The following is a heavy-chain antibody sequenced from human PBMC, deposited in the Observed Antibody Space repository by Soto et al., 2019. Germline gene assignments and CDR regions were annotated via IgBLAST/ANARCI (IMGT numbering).Heavy chain of an antibody. Sequence: LRLSCAASGFTFSSYGMHWVRQAPGKGLEWVAVIWYDGSNKYYADSVKGRFTISRDNSKNTLYLQMNSLRAEDTAVYYCARDPQGYCSSTSCPHTDTAQYYYYYGMDVWGQGTTVTVSS. D-gene: IGHD2-2*01. V-gene: IGHV3-33*01. CDR3: ARDPQGYCSSTSCPHTDTAQYYYYYGMDV. CDR2: IWYDGSNK. J-gene: IGHJ6*02. CDR1: GFTFSSYG.